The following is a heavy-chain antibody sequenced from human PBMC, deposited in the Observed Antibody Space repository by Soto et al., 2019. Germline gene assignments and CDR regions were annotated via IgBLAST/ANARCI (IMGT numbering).Heavy chain of an antibody. CDR2: INPNSGAT. V-gene: IGHV1-2*02. Sequence: RASVKVSCKASGYTFTAYYMHWVRQAPGQGLEWMGWINPNSGATNYAQKFQGRVTMTRDTSISTAYMDLSRLRSDDTAVYFCARGGLVVANWFDPWGQGTLVTVSS. CDR3: ARGGLVVANWFDP. D-gene: IGHD2-15*01. J-gene: IGHJ5*02. CDR1: GYTFTAYY.